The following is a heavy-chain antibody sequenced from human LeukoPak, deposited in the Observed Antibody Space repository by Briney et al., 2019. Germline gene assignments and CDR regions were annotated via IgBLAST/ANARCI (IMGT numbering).Heavy chain of an antibody. Sequence: SETLSLACAVSADSISSGNWIIWVRQPRGKGLEWIGEIHHSGSTYYTPSLKSRITMSVDTSKNQFYLKLSSVTAADTAVYYCARGTLFDYWGQGTLVTVSS. V-gene: IGHV4-55*01. CDR1: ADSISSGNW. CDR2: IHHSGST. J-gene: IGHJ4*02. CDR3: ARGTLFDY.